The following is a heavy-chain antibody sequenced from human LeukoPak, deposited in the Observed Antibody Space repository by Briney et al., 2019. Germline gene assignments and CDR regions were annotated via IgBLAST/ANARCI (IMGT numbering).Heavy chain of an antibody. D-gene: IGHD1-26*01. Sequence: GGSLRLSCAASGFTFSSYSMNWVHQAPGKGLEWVANIKEDGSKKDYVDSVKGRFTISRDNAKNSLYLEMNSLRAEDTAVYYCARDEVGGSYAYWGQGTLVTVSS. CDR2: IKEDGSKK. V-gene: IGHV3-7*01. CDR1: GFTFSSYS. J-gene: IGHJ4*02. CDR3: ARDEVGGSYAY.